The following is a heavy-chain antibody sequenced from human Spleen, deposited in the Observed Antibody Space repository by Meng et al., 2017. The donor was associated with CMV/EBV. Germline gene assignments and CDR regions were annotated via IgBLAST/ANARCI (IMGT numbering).Heavy chain of an antibody. V-gene: IGHV3-30-3*01. D-gene: IGHD6-6*01. CDR1: RFIFSRYA. CDR2: ISSDGSNR. Sequence: GESLKISCTASRFIFSRYALIWVRQAPGKGLEWVSFISSDGSNRYYTDSVEGRFTISRDNSNNTLFLQMSSLRAEDMAVYYCARDSDNYSSSSYFDYWGQGTLVTVSS. J-gene: IGHJ4*02. CDR3: ARDSDNYSSSSYFDY.